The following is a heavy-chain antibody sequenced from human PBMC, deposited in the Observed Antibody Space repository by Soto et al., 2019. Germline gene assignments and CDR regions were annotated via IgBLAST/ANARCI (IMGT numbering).Heavy chain of an antibody. CDR1: GYTFINYH. V-gene: IGHV1-18*01. CDR2: INTYNGMT. Sequence: QVQLVQSGGEVKKPGASVTVSCKASGYTFINYHITWVRQAPGQGLEWMAWINTYNGMTDYAQRFQGRVTMTRDTTKSPGLMGLGDLGSDGTAVDFRSKSSRGGKATDLGQGNLGPVSP. J-gene: IGHJ4*02. D-gene: IGHD3-16*01. CDR3: SKSSRGGKATD.